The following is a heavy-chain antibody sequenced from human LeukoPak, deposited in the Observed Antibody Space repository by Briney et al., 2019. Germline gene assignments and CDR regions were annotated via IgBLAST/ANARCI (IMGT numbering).Heavy chain of an antibody. J-gene: IGHJ4*02. V-gene: IGHV3-15*01. CDR3: ARASYSGSYNY. Sequence: GGSLRLSCAASGFTFNNAWMTWVRQAPGRGLEWVGHITSKTDGETTHYAAPVKGKFTISRDDSKKMVYLEVNSLNTEDTAMYYCARASYSGSYNYWGQGTLVTVSS. CDR2: ITSKTDGETT. D-gene: IGHD1-26*01. CDR1: GFTFNNAW.